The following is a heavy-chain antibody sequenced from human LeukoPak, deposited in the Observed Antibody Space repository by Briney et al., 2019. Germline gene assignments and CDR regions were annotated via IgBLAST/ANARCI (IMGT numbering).Heavy chain of an antibody. D-gene: IGHD3-10*01. CDR1: GGSISSSNYY. CDR2: IYSRGST. V-gene: IGHV4-39*07. Sequence: SETLSLTCIVSGGSISSSNYYWGWIRQSPGKGLEWIGSIYSRGSTYYNPSLKSRVIVSSDMSKNQFSLMLNSVTAADTAVYYCARDKGQYGSGTYYTSLPFDPWGQGTLVTVSS. CDR3: ARDKGQYGSGTYYTSLPFDP. J-gene: IGHJ5*02.